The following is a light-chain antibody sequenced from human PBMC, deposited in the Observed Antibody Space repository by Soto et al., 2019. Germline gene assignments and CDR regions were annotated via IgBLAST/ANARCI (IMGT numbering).Light chain of an antibody. J-gene: IGKJ2*01. CDR3: QQYKSYSYT. Sequence: DIPMTQSPSTLSASVGDRVTLTCRASQTISSWLAWYQQKQGKAPKLLIYDAYSLESGVPSRFSGSGSGTEFPLTISSLQPDDFATYYCQQYKSYSYTFGQGTKLEIK. CDR1: QTISSW. CDR2: DAY. V-gene: IGKV1-5*01.